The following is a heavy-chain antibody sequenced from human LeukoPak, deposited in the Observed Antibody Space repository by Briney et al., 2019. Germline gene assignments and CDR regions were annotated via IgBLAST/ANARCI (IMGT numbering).Heavy chain of an antibody. CDR1: GFTFSSYW. J-gene: IGHJ6*03. V-gene: IGHV3-74*01. CDR2: INSDGSST. CDR3: ARRFGFADTNYYYYYMDV. D-gene: IGHD3-16*01. Sequence: PGGSLRLSCAASGFTFSSYWMHWVRQAPGKGLVWVSRINSDGSSTTYADSVKGRFTISRDNAKNTLYLQMNSLRAEDTAVYYCARRFGFADTNYYYYYMDVWGKGTTVTVSS.